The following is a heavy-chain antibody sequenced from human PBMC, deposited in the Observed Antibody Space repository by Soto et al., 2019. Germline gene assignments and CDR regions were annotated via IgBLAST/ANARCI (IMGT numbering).Heavy chain of an antibody. J-gene: IGHJ5*02. D-gene: IGHD2-15*01. Sequence: ESLKVPWNGAWVSFANYGVSWVRQMPGKGLEWMGNIDPVDSYANYSPSFQGHVTFSVDTSISTAYLQWSSLKASDTAMYFCARIESVARNWFDPWGQGTLVTVSS. V-gene: IGHV5-10-1*01. CDR1: WVSFANYG. CDR3: ARIESVARNWFDP. CDR2: IDPVDSYA.